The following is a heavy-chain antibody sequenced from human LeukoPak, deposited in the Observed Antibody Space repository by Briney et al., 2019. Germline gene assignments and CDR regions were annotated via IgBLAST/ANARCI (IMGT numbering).Heavy chain of an antibody. V-gene: IGHV4-34*01. CDR2: INHSGST. CDR3: ARAGQWLVDY. D-gene: IGHD6-19*01. J-gene: IGHJ4*02. CDR1: GGSFSGYY. Sequence: SETLSLTCAVYGGSFSGYYWSWIRQPPGKGLEWIGEINHSGSTNYNPSLKSRVTISVDTSKNQFSLKLSSVTAADTAVYYCARAGQWLVDYWGQGTLVTVSS.